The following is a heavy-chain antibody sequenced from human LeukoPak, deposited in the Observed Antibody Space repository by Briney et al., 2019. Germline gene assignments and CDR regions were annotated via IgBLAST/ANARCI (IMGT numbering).Heavy chain of an antibody. Sequence: ASVKVSCKASGYTFTGYYMHWVRQAPGQGLEWMGRINPNSGGTNYAQKFQGRVTMTRDTSISTAYMELSRLRSDDTAVYYCARLRDFWSGYPGDYWGQGTLVTVSS. J-gene: IGHJ4*02. CDR3: ARLRDFWSGYPGDY. CDR1: GYTFTGYY. V-gene: IGHV1-2*06. D-gene: IGHD3-3*01. CDR2: INPNSGGT.